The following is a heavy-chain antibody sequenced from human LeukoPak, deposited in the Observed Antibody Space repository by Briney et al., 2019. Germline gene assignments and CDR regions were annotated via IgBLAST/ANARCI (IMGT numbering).Heavy chain of an antibody. D-gene: IGHD3-22*01. CDR1: AYTFTGYY. Sequence: ASVKVSCKASAYTFTGYYIHWVRQAPGQGLEWMGWINPNSGDTNYAQKFQGRVTMTRDTSIITAYMELSRLRSDDTAVYFCARGYYDSSDYEYFQHWGQGTLVTVSS. V-gene: IGHV1-2*02. CDR3: ARGYYDSSDYEYFQH. J-gene: IGHJ1*01. CDR2: INPNSGDT.